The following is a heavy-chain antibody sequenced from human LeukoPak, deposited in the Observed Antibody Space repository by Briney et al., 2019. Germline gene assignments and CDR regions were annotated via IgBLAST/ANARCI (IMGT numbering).Heavy chain of an antibody. CDR3: ASALYGSSGSSDY. V-gene: IGHV3-11*01. CDR1: GFNFSDHY. Sequence: GGSLRLSCAASGFNFSDHYMSWVRQTPGRPLEWVSYISGSGATLHHADSVKGRFTISRDNAKNSLSLQMNSLIAEDTALYYYASALYGSSGSSDYWGQGILVTVSS. J-gene: IGHJ4*02. CDR2: ISGSGATL. D-gene: IGHD3-22*01.